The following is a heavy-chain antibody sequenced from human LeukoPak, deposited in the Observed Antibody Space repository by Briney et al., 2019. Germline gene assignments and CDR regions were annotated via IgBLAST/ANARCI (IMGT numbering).Heavy chain of an antibody. CDR1: GFLVNDYG. V-gene: IGHV3-33*06. D-gene: IGHD1-1*01. Sequence: GRSLRLSCAASGFLVNDYGMHWVRQAPGKGPEWVAAMRFDGNTKYYVDSVKGRFTISRDTSKNTLFLQMNSLRDEDTATYYCANDKGNQQLYALDVWGQGTTVSVSS. CDR3: ANDKGNQQLYALDV. J-gene: IGHJ6*02. CDR2: MRFDGNTK.